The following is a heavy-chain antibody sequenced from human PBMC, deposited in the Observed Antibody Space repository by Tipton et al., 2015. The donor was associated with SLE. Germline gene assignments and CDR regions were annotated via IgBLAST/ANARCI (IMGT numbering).Heavy chain of an antibody. Sequence: SLRLSCGASGFPFSSYWMSWVRQAPGKGLEWVANIKQDGSEKYYVDSVKGRFTISRDNGKKSLYLQMNSLRAEDTAVYHCARDRGRIAAAGLRYFDYWGQGTLVTVSS. CDR3: ARDRGRIAAAGLRYFDY. V-gene: IGHV3-7*01. CDR1: GFPFSSYW. D-gene: IGHD6-13*01. CDR2: IKQDGSEK. J-gene: IGHJ4*02.